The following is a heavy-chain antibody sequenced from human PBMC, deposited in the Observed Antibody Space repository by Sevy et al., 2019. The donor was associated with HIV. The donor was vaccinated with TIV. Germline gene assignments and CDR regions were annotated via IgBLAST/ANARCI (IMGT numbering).Heavy chain of an antibody. CDR3: AKFPPERAFDI. CDR1: GFTFRRYW. V-gene: IGHV3-7*01. Sequence: GGSLRLSCAASGFTFRRYWMSWVRQAPGKGLEWVANIKQDGSEKYYVDSVKGRFTMSRDNAKNSLYLQMNSLRAEDTAVYYCAKFPPERAFDIWGQGTMVTVSS. D-gene: IGHD2-21*01. CDR2: IKQDGSEK. J-gene: IGHJ3*02.